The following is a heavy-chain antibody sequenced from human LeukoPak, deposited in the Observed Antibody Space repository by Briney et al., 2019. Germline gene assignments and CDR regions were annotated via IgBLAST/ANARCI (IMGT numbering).Heavy chain of an antibody. Sequence: GGSLRLSCAASGFTFSGYWMHWVRQAPGKGLEWVSRINIDGATTNYADSVKGRFTISRDNAKNTLHLQMNSLRADDTAVYYCVRGAVGTGVWFDPWGQGTLVTVST. V-gene: IGHV3-74*01. D-gene: IGHD1-26*01. CDR3: VRGAVGTGVWFDP. CDR2: INIDGATT. CDR1: GFTFSGYW. J-gene: IGHJ5*02.